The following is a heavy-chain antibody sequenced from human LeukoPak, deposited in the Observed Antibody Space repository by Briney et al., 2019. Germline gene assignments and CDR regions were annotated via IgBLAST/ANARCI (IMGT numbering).Heavy chain of an antibody. CDR1: GFTFSSYG. J-gene: IGHJ6*02. Sequence: GRSLRLSCAASGFTFSSYGMHWVRQAPGKGLEWVAAIWSDGSTKYYADSVKGRFTISRDNSKNSLYLQMNSLRAEDTAVYYCARGQPPSYYDMDVWGQGTTVTVSS. D-gene: IGHD6-13*01. CDR3: ARGQPPSYYDMDV. V-gene: IGHV3-33*01. CDR2: IWSDGSTK.